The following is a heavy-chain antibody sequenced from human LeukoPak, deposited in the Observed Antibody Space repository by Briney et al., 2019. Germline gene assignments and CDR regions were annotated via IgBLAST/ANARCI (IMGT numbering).Heavy chain of an antibody. Sequence: GGTLRLSCAASGFTFSSYGMNWVRQAPGKGLEWVSAFSASTSTYYADSVKGRFTISRDNSKNTLYLQMNSLRAEDTAVYYCARAPGSGSSDWGQGTLVTVSS. CDR1: GFTFSSYG. J-gene: IGHJ4*02. D-gene: IGHD1-26*01. V-gene: IGHV3-23*01. CDR2: FSASTST. CDR3: ARAPGSGSSD.